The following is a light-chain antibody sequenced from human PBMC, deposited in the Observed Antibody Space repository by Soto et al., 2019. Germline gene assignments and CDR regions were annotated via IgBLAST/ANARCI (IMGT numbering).Light chain of an antibody. Sequence: IVLTQSPCTLSLSPGERATLSCRASQSVSSNYFAWYQQQPGQAPRLLIYGISIRATGIPDRFSGSGSGTDFTLTISRLEPEDFAVYYCEQYGSSPRTFGQGTKVDIK. CDR3: EQYGSSPRT. CDR1: QSVSSNY. J-gene: IGKJ1*01. V-gene: IGKV3-20*01. CDR2: GIS.